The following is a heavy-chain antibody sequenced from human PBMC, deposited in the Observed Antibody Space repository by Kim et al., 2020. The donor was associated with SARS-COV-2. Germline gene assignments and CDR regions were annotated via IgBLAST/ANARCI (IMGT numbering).Heavy chain of an antibody. D-gene: IGHD1-7*01. V-gene: IGHV3-48*03. CDR3: TRENFWYFDL. J-gene: IGHJ2*01. Sequence: STISYADSVKGRLTVSRDNAKNSLYLQMNSLRAEDTAIYFCTRENFWYFDLWGRGTLVTVSS. CDR2: STI.